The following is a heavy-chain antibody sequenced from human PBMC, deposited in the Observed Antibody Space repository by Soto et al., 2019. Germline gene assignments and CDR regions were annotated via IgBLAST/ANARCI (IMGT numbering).Heavy chain of an antibody. CDR2: IYHSGST. J-gene: IGHJ4*02. CDR3: ARTIFTDYDSSGYYPSLDY. Sequence: SETLSLTXAVSGGSISSSNWWSWVRQPPGKGLEWIGEIYHSGSTNYNPSLKSRVTISVDKSKNQFSLKLSSVTAADTAVYYCARTIFTDYDSSGYYPSLDYWGQGTLVTVSS. V-gene: IGHV4-4*02. D-gene: IGHD3-22*01. CDR1: GGSISSSNW.